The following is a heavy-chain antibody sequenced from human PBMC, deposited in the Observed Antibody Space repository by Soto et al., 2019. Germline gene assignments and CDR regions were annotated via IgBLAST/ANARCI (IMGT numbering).Heavy chain of an antibody. Sequence: EVQLLESGGGLVQPGESLRLSCAASGFTFSNYAMTWVRQAPGKGLEWVSGITGSSETTYYADSAKGRFTISRDNSKNTVSLQMNGLRAEDSAVYYCARDCARTSCSVWKLWGQGTLVTVSP. D-gene: IGHD2-2*01. J-gene: IGHJ4*02. CDR3: ARDCARTSCSVWKL. CDR1: GFTFSNYA. CDR2: ITGSSETT. V-gene: IGHV3-23*01.